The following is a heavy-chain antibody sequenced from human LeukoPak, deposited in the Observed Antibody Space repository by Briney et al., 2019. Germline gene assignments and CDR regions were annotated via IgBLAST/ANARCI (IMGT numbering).Heavy chain of an antibody. CDR3: ARRQYCSGGSCYSGAFDI. CDR2: ISSSSSYT. J-gene: IGHJ3*02. D-gene: IGHD2-15*01. Sequence: GGSLRLSCAASGFTFSDYYMSWIRQAPGKGLEWGSYISSSSSYTNYADSVKGRFTISRDNAKNSLYLQMNSLRAEDTAVYYCARRQYCSGGSCYSGAFDIWGQGTMVTVSS. V-gene: IGHV3-11*06. CDR1: GFTFSDYY.